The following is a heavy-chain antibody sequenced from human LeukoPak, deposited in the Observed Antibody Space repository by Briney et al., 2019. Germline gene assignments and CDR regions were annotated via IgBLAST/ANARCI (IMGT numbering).Heavy chain of an antibody. CDR1: GGSFSGYY. D-gene: IGHD1-7*01. J-gene: IGHJ6*02. CDR3: ARARNYVYYYYGMDV. Sequence: SETLSLTCAVYGGSFSGYYWSWIHQPPGKGLEWIGEINHSGSTNYNPSLKSRVTISVDTSKNQSSLKLSSVTAADTAVYYCARARNYVYYYYGMDVWGQGTTVTVSS. V-gene: IGHV4-34*01. CDR2: INHSGST.